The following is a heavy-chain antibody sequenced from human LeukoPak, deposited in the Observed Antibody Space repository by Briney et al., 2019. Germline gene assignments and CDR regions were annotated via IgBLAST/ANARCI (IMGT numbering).Heavy chain of an antibody. V-gene: IGHV4-31*02. Sequence: LRLSCAASGFTFTSYSMNWVRQHPGKGLEWIGYIYHSGNTYYNPSLKSRVTISVDTSKNQFSLKVSSVTAADTAVYYCARIDYGDYRLDYWGQGTLVTVSS. D-gene: IGHD4-17*01. CDR1: GFTFTSYS. CDR3: ARIDYGDYRLDY. CDR2: IYHSGNT. J-gene: IGHJ4*02.